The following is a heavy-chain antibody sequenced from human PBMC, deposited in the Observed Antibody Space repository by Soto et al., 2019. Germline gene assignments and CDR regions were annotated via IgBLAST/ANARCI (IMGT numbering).Heavy chain of an antibody. CDR3: AKERVGCGGDCYYIDY. V-gene: IGHV3-23*01. CDR2: ISGSGGST. CDR1: GFTFSSYA. D-gene: IGHD2-21*01. J-gene: IGHJ4*02. Sequence: GGSLRLSCAASGFTFSSYAMSWVRQAPGKGLEWVSAISGSGGSTYYADSVKGRFTISRDNSKNTLYLQMNSLRAEDTALYYCAKERVGCGGDCYYIDYWGQGTLVTVSS.